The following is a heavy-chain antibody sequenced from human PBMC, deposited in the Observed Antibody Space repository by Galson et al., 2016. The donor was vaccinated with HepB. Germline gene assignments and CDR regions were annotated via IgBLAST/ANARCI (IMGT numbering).Heavy chain of an antibody. J-gene: IGHJ6*02. CDR3: AKAILLGRGMDV. CDR2: TYYRSQWDS. D-gene: IGHD3-10*01. V-gene: IGHV6-1*01. Sequence: CAISGDSVSNNAAAWIWIRQSPSRGLEWLGRTYYRSQWDSDYAVSVKSRITIYSDTSKNQFSLQLNSVTPEDTAVYYCAKAILLGRGMDVWGQGTAVTVSS. CDR1: GDSVSNNAAA.